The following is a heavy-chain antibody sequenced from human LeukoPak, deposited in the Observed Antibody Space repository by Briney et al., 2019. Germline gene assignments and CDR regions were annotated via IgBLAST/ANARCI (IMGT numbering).Heavy chain of an antibody. CDR1: GYSXTGYF. V-gene: IGHV1-2*02. D-gene: IGHD3-22*01. CDR2: XXPNSGGT. J-gene: IGHJ3*02. Sequence: ASVKVSCKASGYSXTGYFMHXVRXXPGXGXXWMGGXXPNSGGTNYAQKFQGRVTMTRDTSITTVYMELSRLRSDDTAVYYCARDRESYYDSSGYWNAFDIWGQGTMVTVSS. CDR3: ARDRESYYDSSGYWNAFDI.